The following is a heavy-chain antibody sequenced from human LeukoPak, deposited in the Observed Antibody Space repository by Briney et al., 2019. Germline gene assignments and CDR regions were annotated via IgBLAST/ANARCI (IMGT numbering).Heavy chain of an antibody. V-gene: IGHV1-18*01. J-gene: IGHJ6*02. CDR1: GYTFTSYG. Sequence: ASVKVSCKASGYTFTSYGISWVRQAPGQGLEWMGWISAYNGNTNYAQKLQGRVTMTTDTSTSTAYMELRSLRSDDTAVYYCVRVIKSYYDILTGYYGYYYYGMDVWGQGTTVTVSS. D-gene: IGHD3-9*01. CDR3: VRVIKSYYDILTGYYGYYYYGMDV. CDR2: ISAYNGNT.